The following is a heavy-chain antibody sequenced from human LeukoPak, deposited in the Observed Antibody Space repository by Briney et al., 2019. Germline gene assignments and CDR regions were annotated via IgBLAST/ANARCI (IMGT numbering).Heavy chain of an antibody. J-gene: IGHJ6*03. CDR3: ARESIAARPVYYYYYMDV. CDR1: GFTFSSYS. D-gene: IGHD6-6*01. CDR2: ISSSSSYI. V-gene: IGHV3-21*01. Sequence: GGSLRLSCAASGFTFSSYSMNWARQAPGKGLEWVSSISSSSSYIYYADSVKGRFTISRDNAKNSLYLQMNSLRAEDTAVYYCARESIAARPVYYYYYMDVWGKGTTVTVSS.